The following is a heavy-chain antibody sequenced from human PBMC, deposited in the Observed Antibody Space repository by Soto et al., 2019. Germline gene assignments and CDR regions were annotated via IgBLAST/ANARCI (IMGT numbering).Heavy chain of an antibody. CDR2: IYYSGST. CDR3: ARLRRHSSSSPYYYYMDV. CDR1: GGSISSSSYY. V-gene: IGHV4-39*01. D-gene: IGHD6-6*01. J-gene: IGHJ6*03. Sequence: QLLESGPGLVKPSETLSLTCTVSGGSISSSSYYWGWIRQPPGKGLEWIGSIYYSGSTYYNPSLKSRVTISVDTSKNQFSLKLSSVTAADTAVYYCARLRRHSSSSPYYYYMDVWGKGTTVTVSS.